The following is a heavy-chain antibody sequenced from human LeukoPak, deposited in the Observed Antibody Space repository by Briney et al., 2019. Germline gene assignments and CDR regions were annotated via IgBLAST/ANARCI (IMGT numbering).Heavy chain of an antibody. V-gene: IGHV3-48*04. CDR1: GFTFSSYS. D-gene: IGHD5-18*01. CDR3: ARGRGYNYGYSDY. Sequence: GGSLRLSCAASGFTFSSYSMSWVRQAPGKGLEWISYISSSSSTIDYADSVKGRFTISRDNAKNSLYLQMNSLRAEDTAVYYCARGRGYNYGYSDYWGQGTLVTVSS. J-gene: IGHJ4*02. CDR2: ISSSSSTI.